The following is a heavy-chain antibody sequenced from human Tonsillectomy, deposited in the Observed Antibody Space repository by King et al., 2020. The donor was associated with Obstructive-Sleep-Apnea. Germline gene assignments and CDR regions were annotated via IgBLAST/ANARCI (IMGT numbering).Heavy chain of an antibody. D-gene: IGHD3-3*01. CDR1: GGTFSSSA. V-gene: IGHV1-69*06. Sequence: VQLVESGAEVKKPGSSVKVSCKASGGTFSSSAISWVRQAPGQGLEWMGGIIPYLGTTNYAQKFLGRVTITADKSTSAVYMGLGSLRSDDTAVYFCARGYNDVLSGYVYWGKGTLVTVSS. CDR2: IIPYLGTT. CDR3: ARGYNDVLSGYVY. J-gene: IGHJ4*02.